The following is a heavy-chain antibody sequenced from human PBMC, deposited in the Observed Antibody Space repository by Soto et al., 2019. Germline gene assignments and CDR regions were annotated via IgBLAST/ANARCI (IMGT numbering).Heavy chain of an antibody. CDR1: GGTFSSYA. D-gene: IGHD4-17*01. CDR2: IIPIFGTA. CDR3: ARSYGDYQNDAFDI. J-gene: IGHJ3*02. V-gene: IGHV1-69*13. Sequence: SVKVSCKASGGTFSSYAISWVRQAPGQGLEWMGGIIPIFGTANYAQKFQGRVKITADESTSTAYMELSSLRSEDTAVYYCARSYGDYQNDAFDIWGQGTMVTVSS.